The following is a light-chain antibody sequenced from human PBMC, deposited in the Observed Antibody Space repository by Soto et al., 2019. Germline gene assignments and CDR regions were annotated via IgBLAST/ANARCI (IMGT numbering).Light chain of an antibody. Sequence: IQWTQSPSSLSASVGDRVTITCRASQGITDYLAWYQQKPGQVPNLLIYAASTLQSGVPSRFSGSGSGTDFTLTITGLQPEDVATYYCQNYNSAPWTFGQGTKVDIK. CDR1: QGITDY. CDR2: AAS. V-gene: IGKV1-27*01. J-gene: IGKJ1*01. CDR3: QNYNSAPWT.